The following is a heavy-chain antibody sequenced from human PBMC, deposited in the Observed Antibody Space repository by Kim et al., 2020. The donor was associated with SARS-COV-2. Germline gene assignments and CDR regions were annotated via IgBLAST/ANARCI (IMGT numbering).Heavy chain of an antibody. V-gene: IGHV4-39*07. CDR2: IYYSGKT. CDR1: GGSIGSSNYY. J-gene: IGHJ4*02. D-gene: IGHD1-1*01. Sequence: SETLSLTCNVSGGSIGSSNYYWGWIRQPPGKGLDWIGCIYYSGKTYDNPSLKSRVTISLDLSKNHFSMNLRSATAADTAMYYCARATGFGTSWYYFDSWGQGMLVTVPS. CDR3: ARATGFGTSWYYFDS.